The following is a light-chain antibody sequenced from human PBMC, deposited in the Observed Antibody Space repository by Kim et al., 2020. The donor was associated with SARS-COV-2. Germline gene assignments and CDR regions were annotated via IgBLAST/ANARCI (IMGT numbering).Light chain of an antibody. CDR1: QSVSSSY. V-gene: IGKV3-20*01. Sequence: EIVLTQSPGTLSLSPGERATLSCRASQSVSSSYLAWYQQKPGQAPRLLIYGASSRATGIPDRFSGSGSGTDFTLTISRLEPEDFAVYYCQQYGSSPSLFGQGTKLEI. J-gene: IGKJ2*01. CDR2: GAS. CDR3: QQYGSSPSL.